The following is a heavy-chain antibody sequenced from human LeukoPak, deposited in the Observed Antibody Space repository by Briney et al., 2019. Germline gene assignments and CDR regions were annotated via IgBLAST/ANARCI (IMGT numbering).Heavy chain of an antibody. CDR2: INHSGST. D-gene: IGHD4-23*01. CDR3: ARVPTTTVVTNGGGFDY. V-gene: IGHV4-34*01. J-gene: IGHJ4*02. Sequence: PSETLSLTCAVYGGSFSGYYWSWIRQSPGKGLEWIGEINHSGSTNYNPSLKSRVTISVDTSKNQFSLKLSSVTAADTAVYYCARVPTTTVVTNGGGFDYWGQGTLVTVSS. CDR1: GGSFSGYY.